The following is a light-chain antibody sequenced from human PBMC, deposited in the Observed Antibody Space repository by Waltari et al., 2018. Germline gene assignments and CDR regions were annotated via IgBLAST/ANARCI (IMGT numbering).Light chain of an antibody. CDR1: SSDVGGYNY. Sequence: QSALTQPASVSGSPGQSITISCTGPSSDVGGYNYVSWYQQHPGKAPKLMIYDVSTRPSGVSNRFSGSKSGNTASLTISGLQAEDEADYYCSSYTSSSTVLFGGGTKLTVL. J-gene: IGLJ2*01. V-gene: IGLV2-14*03. CDR2: DVS. CDR3: SSYTSSSTVL.